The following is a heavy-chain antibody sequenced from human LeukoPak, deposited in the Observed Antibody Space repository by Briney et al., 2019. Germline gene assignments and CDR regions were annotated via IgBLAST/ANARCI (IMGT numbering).Heavy chain of an antibody. Sequence: EESLGLSCAASGFTFSSYVMSWVRQAPSKGLGWASAISSSGSSTYYAESVKGRFTISRDNSKNTLYLQMNSLRAEDTAVYYCAKVYDSSGYYLSDAFDIWGQGTMVTISS. CDR2: ISSSGSST. J-gene: IGHJ3*02. V-gene: IGHV3-23*01. D-gene: IGHD3-22*01. CDR1: GFTFSSYV. CDR3: AKVYDSSGYYLSDAFDI.